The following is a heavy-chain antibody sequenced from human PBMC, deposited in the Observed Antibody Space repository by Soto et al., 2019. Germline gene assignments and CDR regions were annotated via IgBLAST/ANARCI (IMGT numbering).Heavy chain of an antibody. D-gene: IGHD6-19*01. V-gene: IGHV4-34*01. Sequence: QVQLQQWGAGLLKPSETLSLTCAVYGGSFSGYHWSWIRQPPGKGLEWLGEINHSGSTNYNPSLKSRVTISVDTSNNQFSLKLTSVTAADTAVYYCAKDKPALYVAVAGMGAFDIWGQGTMVTVSS. CDR1: GGSFSGYH. J-gene: IGHJ3*02. CDR2: INHSGST. CDR3: AKDKPALYVAVAGMGAFDI.